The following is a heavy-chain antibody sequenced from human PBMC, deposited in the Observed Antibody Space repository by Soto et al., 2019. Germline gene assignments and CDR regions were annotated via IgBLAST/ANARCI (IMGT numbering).Heavy chain of an antibody. J-gene: IGHJ6*02. V-gene: IGHV3-33*08. Sequence: RRLSCAASGFTFSSYAMSWVRQAPGKGLEWVAIIWHDGNNKYYADSVRGRFIISRDNSKNRLYLQMNSLRAEDTAVYYCASDLVGASDSYGLDVWGQGTPVTVSS. CDR1: GFTFSSYA. CDR3: ASDLVGASDSYGLDV. D-gene: IGHD1-26*01. CDR2: IWHDGNNK.